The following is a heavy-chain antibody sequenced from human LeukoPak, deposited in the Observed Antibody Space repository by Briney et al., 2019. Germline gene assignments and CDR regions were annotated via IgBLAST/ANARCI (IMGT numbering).Heavy chain of an antibody. J-gene: IGHJ5*02. D-gene: IGHD3-10*01. CDR1: GFTFSSYG. CDR3: AKDRVRGVSGWFDP. V-gene: IGHV3-30*18. CDR2: ISYDGSNK. Sequence: GGSLRLSCAASGFTFSSYGMHWVRQAPGKGLEWVAVISYDGSNKYYADSVKGRFTISRDNSKDTLYLQMNSLRAEDTAVYYCAKDRVRGVSGWFDPWGQGTLVTVSS.